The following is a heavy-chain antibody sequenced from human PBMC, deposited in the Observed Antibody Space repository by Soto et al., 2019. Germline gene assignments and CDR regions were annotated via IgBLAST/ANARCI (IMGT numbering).Heavy chain of an antibody. CDR2: IPSDGRDV. CDR3: TRDDSGLGIDY. Sequence: LRLSCEASGFNFRDFWMHWVRQPPGKGPEWVSNIPSDGRDVSYADSVRGRFTISRDDARNTLYLQMSDLRVEDTAIYYCTRDDSGLGIDYWGQGTQVTVSS. D-gene: IGHD1-26*01. V-gene: IGHV3-74*01. J-gene: IGHJ4*02. CDR1: GFNFRDFW.